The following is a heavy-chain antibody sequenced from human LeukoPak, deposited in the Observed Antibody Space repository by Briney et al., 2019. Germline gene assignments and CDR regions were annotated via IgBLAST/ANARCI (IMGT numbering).Heavy chain of an antibody. V-gene: IGHV3-9*01. J-gene: IGHJ4*02. CDR2: ISWNSGSI. Sequence: GGSLRLSCAASGFTFDDYAMHWVRQAPGKGLEWVSGISWNSGSIGYADSVKGRFTISRDNAKNSLYLQMTSLRVEDTAVYYCARDWAGGPHDHWGQGTLVTVSS. CDR1: GFTFDDYA. CDR3: ARDWAGGPHDH. D-gene: IGHD3-10*01.